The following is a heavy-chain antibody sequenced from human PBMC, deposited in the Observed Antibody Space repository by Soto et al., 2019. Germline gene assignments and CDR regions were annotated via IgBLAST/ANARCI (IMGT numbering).Heavy chain of an antibody. D-gene: IGHD3-16*01. CDR3: ARGNPFNYAGFDV. Sequence: QAPLEQSGAEVKRPGASVKVSCKASGYTFSDFDITWLRQASGQGPEWMGWMNAKSGDTFFAQRFQGKLNMTWDTSLSTAYMEVGSLTSDDTAMYYCARGNPFNYAGFDVWGQGTTVAVSS. V-gene: IGHV1-8*01. CDR1: GYTFSDFD. CDR2: MNAKSGDT. J-gene: IGHJ6*02.